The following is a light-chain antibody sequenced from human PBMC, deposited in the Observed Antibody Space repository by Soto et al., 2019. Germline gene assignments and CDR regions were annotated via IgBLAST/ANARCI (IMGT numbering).Light chain of an antibody. J-gene: IGKJ1*01. CDR2: GAS. Sequence: EIVMAQSPATLSVSPGGSASLSCRACQSISGTLAWYQQKPGQAPRLLIHGASTRAPGFPARFSGSGSGTDFTLTISSLQSEDFAVYYCQQYNDWPWTFGQGTKVDIK. CDR1: QSISGT. CDR3: QQYNDWPWT. V-gene: IGKV3-15*01.